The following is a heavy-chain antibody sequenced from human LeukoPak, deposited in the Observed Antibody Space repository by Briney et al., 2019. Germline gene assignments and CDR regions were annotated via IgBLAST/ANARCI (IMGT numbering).Heavy chain of an antibody. Sequence: GGSLRLSCAASGPTVRSYAMTWVRQAPGQGLEWVSGIGGGGGSTYYADSVKGRFTVSRDIPKSRLYLQLNSLRAEDTAVYYCATAPGSSGWSNYFYYGMAVWGQGTTVIVSS. J-gene: IGHJ6*02. CDR2: IGGGGGST. CDR3: ATAPGSSGWSNYFYYGMAV. D-gene: IGHD6-19*01. V-gene: IGHV3-23*01. CDR1: GPTVRSYA.